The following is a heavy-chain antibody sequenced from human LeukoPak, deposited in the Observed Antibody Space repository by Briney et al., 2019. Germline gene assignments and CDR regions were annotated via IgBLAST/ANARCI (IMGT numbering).Heavy chain of an antibody. CDR1: GFTFNSYW. CDR2: IKQDGTEK. CDR3: VKLRTGTATNFDY. J-gene: IGHJ4*02. Sequence: GGSLRLSCAASGFTFNSYWMSWVRQAPGKGLEWVANIKQDGTEKYYVDSVKGRFTISRDNPKNSLYLQMNSLRAEDTAIYYCVKLRTGTATNFDYWGQGTLVTVSS. D-gene: IGHD1-1*01. V-gene: IGHV3-7*03.